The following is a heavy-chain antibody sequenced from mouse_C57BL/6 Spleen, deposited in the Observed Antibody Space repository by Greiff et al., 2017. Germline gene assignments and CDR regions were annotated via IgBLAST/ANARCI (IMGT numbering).Heavy chain of an antibody. V-gene: IGHV1-82*01. Sequence: VQLQQSGPELVKPGASVKISCKASGYAFSSSWMHWVKQRPGKGLEWIGRIYPGDGDTNYTGKFKGKATLTADKSSSTAYMQLSSLTSEDSAVYFCARSPGSTTVVAPYYYAMDYWGQGTSVTVSS. CDR1: GYAFSSSW. D-gene: IGHD1-1*01. CDR3: ARSPGSTTVVAPYYYAMDY. J-gene: IGHJ4*01. CDR2: IYPGDGDT.